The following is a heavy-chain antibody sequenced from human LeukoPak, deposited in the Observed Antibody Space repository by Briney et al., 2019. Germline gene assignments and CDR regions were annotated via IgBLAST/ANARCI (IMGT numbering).Heavy chain of an antibody. V-gene: IGHV3-15*01. Sequence: GGSLRLSCAASGFTFINAWVSWVRQAPGKGLEWVGRIISKSDGGTTDYAAPVNGRFTISRDDSKNTLYLQMNSLKSEDTAVYYCYTVIGSYDFPVGYWGQGTLVTVSS. CDR2: IISKSDGGTT. CDR3: YTVIGSYDFPVGY. D-gene: IGHD1-26*01. J-gene: IGHJ4*02. CDR1: GFTFINAW.